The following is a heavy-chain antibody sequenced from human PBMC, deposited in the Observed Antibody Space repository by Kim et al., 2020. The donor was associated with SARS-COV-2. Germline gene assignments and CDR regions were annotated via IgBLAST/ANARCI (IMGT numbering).Heavy chain of an antibody. D-gene: IGHD2-15*01. CDR2: IYYSGST. CDR1: GGSISSYY. CDR3: ARDRVAANWFDP. V-gene: IGHV4-59*01. Sequence: SETLSLTCTVSGGSISSYYWSWIRQPPGKGLEWIGYIYYSGSTNYNPSLKSRVTISVDTSKNQFSLKLSSVTAADTAVYYCARDRVAANWFDPWGQGTLVTVSS. J-gene: IGHJ5*02.